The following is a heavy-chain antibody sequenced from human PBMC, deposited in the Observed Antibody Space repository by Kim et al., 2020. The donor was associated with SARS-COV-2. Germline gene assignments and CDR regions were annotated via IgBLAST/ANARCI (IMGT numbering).Heavy chain of an antibody. D-gene: IGHD2-2*01. Sequence: YAASVKGRFTIARDDSKNSLYLQMNGLRTEDTAVYHCALIAVRRSGTNSYWGQGTLVTVSS. V-gene: IGHV3-72*01. J-gene: IGHJ4*02. CDR3: ALIAVRRSGTNSY.